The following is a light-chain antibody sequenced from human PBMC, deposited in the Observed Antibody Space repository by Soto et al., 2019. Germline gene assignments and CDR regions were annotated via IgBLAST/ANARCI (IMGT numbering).Light chain of an antibody. CDR1: SSDVGGYNY. V-gene: IGLV2-14*01. CDR2: DVS. J-gene: IGLJ1*01. CDR3: SSCTSSSTLYV. Sequence: HSALTQPASVSGSPGQSITISCTGTSSDVGGYNYVSWYQQHPGKAPKLMIYDVSNRPSGVSNRFSGSKSGNTASLTISGLQAEDEADYYCSSCTSSSTLYVFGTGTKVTVL.